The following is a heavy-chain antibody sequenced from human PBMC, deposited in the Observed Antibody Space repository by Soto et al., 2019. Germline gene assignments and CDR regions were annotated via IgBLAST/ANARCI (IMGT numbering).Heavy chain of an antibody. CDR3: AREEGGGYDHRWFDP. J-gene: IGHJ5*02. CDR1: GGSISSSGYY. Sequence: QVQLQESGPGLVKPSQTLSLTCTVSGGSISSSGYYWSWIRQHPGKGLEWIGYIYDSGSTYYNPSLKSLVTISVDTSKNQFSLKLSSVIAADTAVYYCAREEGGGYDHRWFDPWGQGTLVTVSS. CDR2: IYDSGST. D-gene: IGHD5-12*01. V-gene: IGHV4-31*01.